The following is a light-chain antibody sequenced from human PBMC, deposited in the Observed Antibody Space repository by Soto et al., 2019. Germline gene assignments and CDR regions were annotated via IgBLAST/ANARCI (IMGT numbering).Light chain of an antibody. CDR2: GAS. CDR3: QQYNNWPPQGT. J-gene: IGKJ1*01. V-gene: IGKV3-15*01. Sequence: EIVMTQSPATLSVSPGERATLSCRASQSVSSNLAWYQQKPGQAPRLLIYGASTRATGIPARFSGSGSGTEFTLTISSLQSEDFAVYYCQQYNNWPPQGTFGQWTKVEIK. CDR1: QSVSSN.